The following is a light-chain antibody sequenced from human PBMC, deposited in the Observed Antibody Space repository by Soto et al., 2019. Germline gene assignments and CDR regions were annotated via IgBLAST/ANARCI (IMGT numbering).Light chain of an antibody. CDR1: HTIMTY. Sequence: DIQMTQSPSSLSASVGDEVTITCRASHTIMTYLNWYQLKPGKPPRLLIYAASSLQSGVPSRFSGSGSGTDFTLTINSLQPEDFATYYCQHSYNVPRTFGQGTRLDIK. J-gene: IGKJ1*01. CDR3: QHSYNVPRT. CDR2: AAS. V-gene: IGKV1-39*01.